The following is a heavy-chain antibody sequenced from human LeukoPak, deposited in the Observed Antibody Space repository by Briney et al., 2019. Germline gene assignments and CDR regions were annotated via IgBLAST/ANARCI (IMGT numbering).Heavy chain of an antibody. Sequence: PGGSLRLSCAGTGLFFSDVWMNWFRQAPGKGLEWIGYIYYSGSTNYNPSLKSRVTISVDTSKNQFSLKLSSVTAADTAVYYCARVFYDIDGYYFDYWGQGTLVTVSS. CDR2: IYYSGST. CDR1: GLFFSDVW. J-gene: IGHJ4*02. CDR3: ARVFYDIDGYYFDY. V-gene: IGHV4-59*01. D-gene: IGHD3-9*01.